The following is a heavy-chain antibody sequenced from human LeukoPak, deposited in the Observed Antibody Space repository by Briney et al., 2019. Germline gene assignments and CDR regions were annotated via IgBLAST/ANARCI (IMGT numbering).Heavy chain of an antibody. D-gene: IGHD4-17*01. CDR1: GFTFSSYR. CDR3: ARDSVYGDYYFDY. J-gene: IGHJ4*02. Sequence: HPGGSLRLSCAASGFTFSSYRMHWVRQAPGKGLVWVSRINSDGSSTSYADSVKGRFTISRDNAKNTLYLQMNSLRAEDTAVYYCARDSVYGDYYFDYWGQGTLVTVSS. CDR2: INSDGSST. V-gene: IGHV3-74*01.